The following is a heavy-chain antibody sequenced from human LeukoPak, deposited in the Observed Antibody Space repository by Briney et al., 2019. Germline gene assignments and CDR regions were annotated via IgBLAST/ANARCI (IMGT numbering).Heavy chain of an antibody. CDR2: ISSSSSYI. D-gene: IGHD5-18*01. V-gene: IGHV3-21*01. J-gene: IGHJ4*02. Sequence: PGGSLRLSCAASGFTFSSYSMTWVRQAPGKGLEWVSSISSSSSYIYYADSVKSRFTISRDNAKNSLYLQMNSLRAEDTAVYYCARGALMDTAMVERWGQGTLVTVSS. CDR1: GFTFSSYS. CDR3: ARGALMDTAMVER.